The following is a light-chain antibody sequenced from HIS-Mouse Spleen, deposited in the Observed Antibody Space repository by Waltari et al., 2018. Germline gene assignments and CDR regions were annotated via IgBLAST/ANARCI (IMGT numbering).Light chain of an antibody. CDR2: RNN. CDR3: AAWDDSLSGV. J-gene: IGLJ2*01. Sequence: QSVLTQPPSASGTPGQRVTISCSGSSSNIGSNYVYWYQQLPGTAPQLLIYRNNQRPSGVPDRFAGSKSGTSASLAISGLRSEDEADYYCAAWDDSLSGVFGGGTKLTVL. V-gene: IGLV1-47*01. CDR1: SSNIGSNY.